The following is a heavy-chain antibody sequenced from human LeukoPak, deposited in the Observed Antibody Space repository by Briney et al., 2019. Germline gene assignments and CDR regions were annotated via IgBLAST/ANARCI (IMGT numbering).Heavy chain of an antibody. J-gene: IGHJ4*02. D-gene: IGHD5-12*01. Sequence: SETLSLTCTVSGGSISSSSYYWGWIRQHPGKGLEWIGYIYYSGSTYYNPSLKSRVTISVDTSKNQFSLKLSSVTAADTAVYYCARDRGPYSGYDSYYFDYWGQGTLVTVSS. V-gene: IGHV4-31*03. CDR2: IYYSGST. CDR1: GGSISSSSYY. CDR3: ARDRGPYSGYDSYYFDY.